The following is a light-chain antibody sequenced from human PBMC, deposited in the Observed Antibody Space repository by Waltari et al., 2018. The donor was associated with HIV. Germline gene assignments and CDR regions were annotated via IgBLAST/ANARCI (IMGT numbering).Light chain of an antibody. CDR3: SSYTSSGPRYVL. J-gene: IGLJ2*01. Sequence: QSALTQPASVSGSPGQSITISCTGTSGDVGGYNFVSWYQKHPGKAPKLIIYNVNSRPSGVSIRFSGSRSANTASLTISVLQAEDEADYFCSSYTSSGPRYVLFGGGTRLTVL. CDR2: NVN. CDR1: SGDVGGYNF. V-gene: IGLV2-14*03.